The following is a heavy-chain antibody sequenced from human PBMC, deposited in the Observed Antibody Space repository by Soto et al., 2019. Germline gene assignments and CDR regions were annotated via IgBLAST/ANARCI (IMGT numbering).Heavy chain of an antibody. CDR2: ILSLESHK. CDR3: ATGLKDSSNRPSFDS. V-gene: IGHV3-11*01. Sequence: PGGSLRLSCSGSGFNFSDYYLNWIRHTPEKGLEWVSSILSLESHKYCSASVMGRFSISRDNARRSLFLQMNNLRVEDTGIYFCATGLKDSSNRPSFDSWGPGTPVTVSS. CDR1: GFNFSDYY. D-gene: IGHD2-15*01. J-gene: IGHJ4*02.